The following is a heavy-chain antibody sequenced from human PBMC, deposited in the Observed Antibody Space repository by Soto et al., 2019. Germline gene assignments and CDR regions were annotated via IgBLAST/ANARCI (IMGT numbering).Heavy chain of an antibody. J-gene: IGHJ6*02. D-gene: IGHD1-1*01. CDR1: GGSISSSYW. Sequence: QVQLQESGPGLVKPSGTLSLTCAVSGGSISSSYWWIWVRQPPGKGLEWIGELYHSGSTNYNPSPESRVTRAVDRSKSHLSLKLSPVIAADPAVYYCARSHGGGNFYYYALDVWGQGTTVTVSS. CDR3: ARSHGGGNFYYYALDV. V-gene: IGHV4-4*02. CDR2: LYHSGST.